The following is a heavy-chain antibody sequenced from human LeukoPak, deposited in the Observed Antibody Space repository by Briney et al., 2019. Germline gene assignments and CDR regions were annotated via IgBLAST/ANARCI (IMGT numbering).Heavy chain of an antibody. CDR1: GGSISSYY. CDR3: ARGGLRAWESSSWDWFDP. Sequence: SQTLSLTCAVSGGSISSYYWSWIRQPPGKGLEWIGYIYYSGSTNYNPSLKSRVTISVDTSKNQFSLKLSSVTAADTAVYYCARGGLRAWESSSWDWFDPWGQGTLVTVSS. V-gene: IGHV4-59*08. J-gene: IGHJ5*02. D-gene: IGHD6-13*01. CDR2: IYYSGST.